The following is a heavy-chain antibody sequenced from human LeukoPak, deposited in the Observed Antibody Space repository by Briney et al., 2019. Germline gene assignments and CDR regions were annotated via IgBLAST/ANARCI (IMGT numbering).Heavy chain of an antibody. V-gene: IGHV3-74*01. D-gene: IGHD1-26*01. CDR2: LRSDGTT. CDR3: ARDGSYKFDY. Sequence: GGSLRLSCAASGFTFSYSWMHWVRQTPGKGLVWVSCLRSDGTTTYAESVKGRFTISRDSAKNTLYLQMNSLRADDTAVYYCARDGSYKFDYWGQGTLVTVSP. CDR1: GFTFSYSW. J-gene: IGHJ4*02.